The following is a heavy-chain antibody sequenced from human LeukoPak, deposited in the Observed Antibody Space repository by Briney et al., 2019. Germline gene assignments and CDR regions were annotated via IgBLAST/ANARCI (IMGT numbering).Heavy chain of an antibody. Sequence: ASVKVSCKASGYTFTSYGISWVRQAPGQGLEWMGWISAYNGNTNYAQKLQGRVTMTTDTSTSTAYMELRSLRSDDTAVYYCARDSGYSSGSLYYYYGMDVWGQGTTVTVSS. V-gene: IGHV1-18*01. CDR3: ARDSGYSSGSLYYYYGMDV. J-gene: IGHJ6*02. CDR2: ISAYNGNT. D-gene: IGHD6-25*01. CDR1: GYTFTSYG.